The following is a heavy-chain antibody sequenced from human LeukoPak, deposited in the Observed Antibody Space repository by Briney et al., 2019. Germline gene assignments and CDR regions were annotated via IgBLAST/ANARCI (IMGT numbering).Heavy chain of an antibody. CDR3: ARRLRHYYDSSGYSTPYYFDY. J-gene: IGHJ4*02. CDR2: IYPSDSQT. CDR1: GYSFANYW. Sequence: GESLKIPCKGSGYSFANYWIGWVRQMPGKGLEWMGIIYPSDSQTRYSPSFQRQVTISVDKSISTAFLQWSSLQASDTAIYYCARRLRHYYDSSGYSTPYYFDYWGQGTLVTASS. V-gene: IGHV5-51*01. D-gene: IGHD3-22*01.